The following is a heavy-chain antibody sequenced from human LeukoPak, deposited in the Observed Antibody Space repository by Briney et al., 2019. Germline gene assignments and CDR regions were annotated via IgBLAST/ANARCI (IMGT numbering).Heavy chain of an antibody. CDR2: ISAYNGNT. D-gene: IGHD3-9*01. V-gene: IGHV1-18*01. Sequence: ASVKVSCKASGYTFTSYGISWVRQAPGQGLEWMEWISAYNGNTNYAQKLQGRVTMTTDTSTSTAYMELRSLRSDDTAVYYCARDYDILTGYYRAINWFDPWGQGTLVTVSS. CDR1: GYTFTSYG. J-gene: IGHJ5*02. CDR3: ARDYDILTGYYRAINWFDP.